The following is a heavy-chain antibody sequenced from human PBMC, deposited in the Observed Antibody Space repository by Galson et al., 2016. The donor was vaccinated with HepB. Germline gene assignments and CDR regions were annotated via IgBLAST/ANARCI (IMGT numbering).Heavy chain of an antibody. D-gene: IGHD3-10*01. V-gene: IGHV4-4*02. CDR3: AREYGSGKSAFDI. Sequence: SLRLSCAASGFAFSNYSMNWVRQAPGKGLEWIGEIYQSGSTNYNPSLKSRLTISVDKSKNQFSLKLTSVTAADTAVYYCAREYGSGKSAFDIWGQGTMVTVSS. J-gene: IGHJ3*02. CDR1: GFAFSNYSM. CDR2: IYQSGST.